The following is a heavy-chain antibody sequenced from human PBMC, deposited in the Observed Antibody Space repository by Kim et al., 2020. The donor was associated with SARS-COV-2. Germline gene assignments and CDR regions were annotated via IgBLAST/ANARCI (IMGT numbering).Heavy chain of an antibody. D-gene: IGHD2-21*01. CDR3: ARDRRNCGGDCSYYDMDV. V-gene: IGHV3-11*04. Sequence: GGSLRLSCAASGFTFSDYYMTWIRQAPGKGLECVSYISSSGRTKYYADSVKGRFTVPRDNAKYSLYLQVNSLGAEDTAVYYCARDRRNCGGDCSYYDMDVWGQGTTVTVSS. CDR1: GFTFSDYY. CDR2: ISSSGRTK. J-gene: IGHJ6*02.